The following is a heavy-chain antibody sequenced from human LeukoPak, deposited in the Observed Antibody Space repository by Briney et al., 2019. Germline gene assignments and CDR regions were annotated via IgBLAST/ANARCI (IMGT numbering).Heavy chain of an antibody. V-gene: IGHV3-30*04. Sequence: GGCLRLSCAASGFTFSSYAMHWVRQAPGKGLEWVAVISYDGSNKYYADSVKGRFTISRDNSKNTLYLQMNSLRAEDTAVYYCAREGSTMVRGVLTRNWFDPWGQGTLVTVSS. CDR2: ISYDGSNK. CDR1: GFTFSSYA. J-gene: IGHJ5*02. D-gene: IGHD3-10*01. CDR3: AREGSTMVRGVLTRNWFDP.